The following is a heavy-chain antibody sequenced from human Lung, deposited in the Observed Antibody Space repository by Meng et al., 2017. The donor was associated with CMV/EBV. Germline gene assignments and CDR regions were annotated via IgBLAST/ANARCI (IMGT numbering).Heavy chain of an antibody. D-gene: IGHD3-3*01. CDR3: ARRLRFLEWLLYLGWFDP. CDR2: INHSGST. Sequence: SQXXSLPXSFSGGSFSGYYWSWIRQPPGKGLEWIGEINHSGSTNYNPSLKSRVTISVDTSKNQFSLKLSSVTAADTAVYYCARRLRFLEWLLYLGWFDPWGQG. V-gene: IGHV4-34*01. J-gene: IGHJ5*02. CDR1: GGSFSGYY.